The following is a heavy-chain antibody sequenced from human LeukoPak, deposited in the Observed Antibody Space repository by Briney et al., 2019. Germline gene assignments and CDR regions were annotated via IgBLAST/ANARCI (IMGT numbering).Heavy chain of an antibody. Sequence: ETLCLTCTVSGGSLNGYYWSWIWQPPGKGLEWIGSISYTGDTKYNPSLKSRVTISLDTSKRQFSLRLSSVTPADTAVYYCARAAHFDSWGQGTLVTVSS. J-gene: IGHJ4*02. V-gene: IGHV4-59*01. CDR3: ARAAHFDS. CDR1: GGSLNGYY. CDR2: ISYTGDT.